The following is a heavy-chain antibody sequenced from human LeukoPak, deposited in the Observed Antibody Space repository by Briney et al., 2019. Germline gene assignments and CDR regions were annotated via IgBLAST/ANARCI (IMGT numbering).Heavy chain of an antibody. CDR1: GFTFDDYG. CDR2: INWNGGST. V-gene: IGHV3-20*04. D-gene: IGHD3-3*01. CDR3: ARDSRSVSYYMDV. J-gene: IGHJ6*03. Sequence: GGSLRLSCAASGFTFDDYGMSWVRQAPGKGLEWVSGINWNGGSTGYADSVKGRFTISRDNAKNSLYLQMNSLRAEDTAVYYCARDSRSVSYYMDVWGRGSAVTISS.